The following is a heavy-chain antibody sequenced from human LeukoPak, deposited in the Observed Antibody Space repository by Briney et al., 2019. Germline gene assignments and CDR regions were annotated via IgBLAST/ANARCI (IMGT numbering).Heavy chain of an antibody. Sequence: CGPTPVKPTQTLTLTCTFFGFPLSTRGVGVSCIRHPPGKSLECLALIYRDDAKRYNPSLKRTLSITKDTSKNQVVLTMTNMDPVDTATYYCAHTRGYEYFQHWGQGTLFTVSS. V-gene: IGHV2-5*02. D-gene: IGHD2-15*01. J-gene: IGHJ1*01. CDR1: GFPLSTRGVG. CDR2: IYRDDAK. CDR3: AHTRGYEYFQH.